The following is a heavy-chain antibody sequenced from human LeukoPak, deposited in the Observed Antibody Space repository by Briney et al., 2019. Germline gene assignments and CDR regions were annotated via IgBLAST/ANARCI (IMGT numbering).Heavy chain of an antibody. CDR3: ARVGYCTSASCYAGYWYFDL. CDR1: GGSISSSSYY. CDR2: IYYSGST. Sequence: SETLSLTCTVSGGSISSSSYYWGWIRQPPGKGLEWIGYIYYSGSTNYNPSLKSRVTISVDTSKNQFSLKLTSVTAADSAVYYCARVGYCTSASCYAGYWYFDLWGRGTLVTVSS. J-gene: IGHJ2*01. V-gene: IGHV4-61*05. D-gene: IGHD2-2*03.